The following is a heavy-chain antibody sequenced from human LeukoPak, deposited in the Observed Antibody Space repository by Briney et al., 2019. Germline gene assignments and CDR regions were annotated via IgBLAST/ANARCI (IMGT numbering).Heavy chain of an antibody. V-gene: IGHV4-61*01. Sequence: SETLSLTCTVSGDSINSGRHYWSWIRQPPGKGLEWIAYIYYSGSPNYNPSLKSRVTMSLDTSKKQFSLKLISVTAADTAVYYCARVAYGSGSYYLDYWGQGTLVTVSS. CDR3: ARVAYGSGSYYLDY. CDR2: IYYSGSP. D-gene: IGHD3-10*01. CDR1: GDSINSGRHY. J-gene: IGHJ4*02.